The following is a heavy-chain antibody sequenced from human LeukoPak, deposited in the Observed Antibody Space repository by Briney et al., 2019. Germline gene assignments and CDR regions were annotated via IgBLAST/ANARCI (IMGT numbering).Heavy chain of an antibody. V-gene: IGHV1-69*05. CDR2: IIPIFGTA. Sequence: GASVKVSCKASGGTFSSYAISWVRQAPGQGLEWMGGIIPIFGTANYAQKFQGRVTITTDESTSTAYMELSSLGSEDTAVYYCARVRSGYCSSTSCYFDYWGQGTLVTVSS. CDR1: GGTFSSYA. CDR3: ARVRSGYCSSTSCYFDY. D-gene: IGHD2-2*01. J-gene: IGHJ4*02.